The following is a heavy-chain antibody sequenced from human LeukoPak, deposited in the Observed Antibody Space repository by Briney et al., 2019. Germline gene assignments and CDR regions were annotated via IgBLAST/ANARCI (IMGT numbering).Heavy chain of an antibody. Sequence: PGGSLRLSCAASGFTFSSYSMNWVRQAPGKGLEWVSYISSSSSTIYYADSVKGRFTISRDNAKNSLYLQMNSLRGEDTAVYYCARDKRGYDSSGYSYWGQGTLVTVSS. D-gene: IGHD3-22*01. J-gene: IGHJ4*02. CDR2: ISSSSSTI. CDR3: ARDKRGYDSSGYSY. V-gene: IGHV3-48*01. CDR1: GFTFSSYS.